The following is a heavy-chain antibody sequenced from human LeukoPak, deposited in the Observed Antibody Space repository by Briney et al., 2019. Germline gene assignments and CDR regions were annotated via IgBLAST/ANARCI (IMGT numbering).Heavy chain of an antibody. D-gene: IGHD1-26*01. J-gene: IGHJ6*02. V-gene: IGHV4-59*01. Sequence: SETLSLTRTVSGGSISSYYWSWIRQPPGKGLEWIGYIYYSGSTNYNPSLKSRATISVDTSKNQFSLKLSSVTAADTAVYYCARAVGATARYYYYYGMDVWGQGTTVTVSS. CDR2: IYYSGST. CDR1: GGSISSYY. CDR3: ARAVGATARYYYYYGMDV.